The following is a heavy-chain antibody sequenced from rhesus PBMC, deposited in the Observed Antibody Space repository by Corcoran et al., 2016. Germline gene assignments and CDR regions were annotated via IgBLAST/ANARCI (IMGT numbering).Heavy chain of an antibody. V-gene: IGHV3-110*01. D-gene: IGHD6-31*01. CDR2: ISGSSSTK. Sequence: EVQLLESGGGLVQPGGSLRLSCVASGFTFSDHYMDWVRQAPGKGLEWVSSISGSSSTKLYPDSVKGRFTISRDNAKNTVYLQMNSLRAEDTAVYYCARGLGSGWYYFDYWGQGVLVTVSS. J-gene: IGHJ4*01. CDR1: GFTFSDHY. CDR3: ARGLGSGWYYFDY.